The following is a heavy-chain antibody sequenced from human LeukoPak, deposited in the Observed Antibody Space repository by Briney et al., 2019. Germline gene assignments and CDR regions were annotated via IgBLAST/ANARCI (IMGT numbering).Heavy chain of an antibody. CDR2: IYYRGTT. J-gene: IGHJ4*02. CDR3: ARLGRFEELSHRYYFDN. CDR1: GVSMNYYY. Sequence: PSETLSLTCTISGVSMNYYYWSWIRQPPGQGLEWIGYIYYRGTTNYYPSLKNRVTISIDTSKNQFSLKLYSLTAADTAFYFCARLGRFEELSHRYYFDNWGLGTLVTVSS. V-gene: IGHV4-59*08. D-gene: IGHD3-16*02.